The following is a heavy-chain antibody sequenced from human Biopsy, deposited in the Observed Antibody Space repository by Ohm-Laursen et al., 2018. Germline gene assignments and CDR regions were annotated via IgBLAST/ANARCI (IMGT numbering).Heavy chain of an antibody. Sequence: EASVKVSCKTSGGTFSDYAISWLRQAPGQGLEWMGGIIPLFGTTNYAQKFQGRVTITADKSTGTAYMDLSSLRSEDTAVYYCARDTKWLPSGPIDYWGQGALVTVSS. J-gene: IGHJ4*02. V-gene: IGHV1-69*06. D-gene: IGHD3-22*01. CDR2: IIPLFGTT. CDR1: GGTFSDYA. CDR3: ARDTKWLPSGPIDY.